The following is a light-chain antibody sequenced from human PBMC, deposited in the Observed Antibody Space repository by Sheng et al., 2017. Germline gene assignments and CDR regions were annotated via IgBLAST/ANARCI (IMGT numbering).Light chain of an antibody. V-gene: IGLV3-1*01. CDR2: EDI. Sequence: SYEMTQPPSVSVSPGQTASITCSGEKLVNKYVCWYQQKPGQSPVLVIYEDIKRPTGIPERFSGSNSGNTATLTISRTQAVDEADYYCQAWDSSTASVFGGGTKLTVL. J-gene: IGLJ3*02. CDR1: KLVNKY. CDR3: QAWDSSTASV.